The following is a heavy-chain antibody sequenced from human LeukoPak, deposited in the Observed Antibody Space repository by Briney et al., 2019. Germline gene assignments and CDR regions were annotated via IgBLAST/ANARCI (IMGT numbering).Heavy chain of an antibody. D-gene: IGHD1-7*01. V-gene: IGHV3-7*01. J-gene: IGHJ4*02. CDR2: IKQDGSEK. CDR1: GFTFSDYW. CDR3: ARGWNYAFRFDY. Sequence: GGSLRLSCAASGFTFSDYWMTWIRQARGKGLEWVAHIKQDGSEKYYVDSVKGRFTTSRDNAKNLVYLQMNSLRVEDTAVYYCARGWNYAFRFDYWGQGTLVTVSS.